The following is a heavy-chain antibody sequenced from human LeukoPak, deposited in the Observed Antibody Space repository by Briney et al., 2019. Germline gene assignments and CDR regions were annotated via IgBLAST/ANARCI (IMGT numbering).Heavy chain of an antibody. J-gene: IGHJ6*03. D-gene: IGHD2-2*01. CDR2: ISGSGGST. CDR3: AKDEEVPSDYYYMDV. V-gene: IGHV3-23*01. CDR1: GFTFSSYA. Sequence: GGSLRLSCAASGFTFSSYAMSWVRQAPGKGLEWVSAISGSGGSTYYADSVKGRFTNSRDNSKNTLYLQMNSLRAEDTAVYYCAKDEEVPSDYYYMDVWGKGTTVTVS.